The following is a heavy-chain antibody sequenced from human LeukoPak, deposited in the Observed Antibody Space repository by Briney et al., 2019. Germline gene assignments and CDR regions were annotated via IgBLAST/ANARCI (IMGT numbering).Heavy chain of an antibody. D-gene: IGHD2-8*01. J-gene: IGHJ4*02. Sequence: GGSLRLSCAASGFTFSSYSMTWVRQAPGKGLEGVANIQQNGGGKHYVDSVKGRFTISRDNAKKSLYLQMDNLRAEDTAVYYCATGGDLYCTTANCLPFDYWGQGTLVTVSS. CDR2: IQQNGGGK. V-gene: IGHV3-7*01. CDR3: ATGGDLYCTTANCLPFDY. CDR1: GFTFSSYS.